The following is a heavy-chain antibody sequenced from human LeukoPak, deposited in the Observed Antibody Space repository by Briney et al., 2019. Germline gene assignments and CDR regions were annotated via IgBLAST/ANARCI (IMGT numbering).Heavy chain of an antibody. CDR3: ARDSCSSTSCYYDY. Sequence: GGSLRLSCAASGFTFSSYEMNWVRQAPGKGLEWVSYISSSGSTIYYADSVKGRFTISRDNAKNSLYLQMNSLRAEDTAVYYCARDSCSSTSCYYDYWGQGTLVTVSS. CDR1: GFTFSSYE. J-gene: IGHJ4*02. CDR2: ISSSGSTI. D-gene: IGHD2-2*01. V-gene: IGHV3-48*03.